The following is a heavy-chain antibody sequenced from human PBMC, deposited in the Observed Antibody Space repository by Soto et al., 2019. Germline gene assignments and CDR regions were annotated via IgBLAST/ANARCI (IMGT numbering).Heavy chain of an antibody. D-gene: IGHD6-13*01. Sequence: GASVKVSCKTSCYTFSDYGVSWVRQAPGQGLEWMGGIIPIFGTANYAQKFQGRVTITADESTSTAYMELSSLRSEDTAVYYCARGGSSWYLYWGQGTLVTVSS. V-gene: IGHV1-69*13. CDR3: ARGGSSWYLY. CDR2: IIPIFGTA. J-gene: IGHJ4*02. CDR1: CYTFSDYG.